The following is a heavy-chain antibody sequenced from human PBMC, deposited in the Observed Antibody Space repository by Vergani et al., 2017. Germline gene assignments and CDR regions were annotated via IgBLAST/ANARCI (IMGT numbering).Heavy chain of an antibody. V-gene: IGHV1-69*17. CDR3: AIQEDSGSYSGYYYYGMDV. J-gene: IGHJ6*02. CDR2: IIPIFGIA. D-gene: IGHD1-26*01. Sequence: QVQLVQSGAEVKKPGSSVKVSCKASGGTFSSYAISWVRQAPGQGLEWMGGIIPIFGIANYAQKFQGRVTITADKSTSTAYMELSSLRSEDTAVYYCAIQEDSGSYSGYYYYGMDVWGQGTTVTVS. CDR1: GGTFSSYA.